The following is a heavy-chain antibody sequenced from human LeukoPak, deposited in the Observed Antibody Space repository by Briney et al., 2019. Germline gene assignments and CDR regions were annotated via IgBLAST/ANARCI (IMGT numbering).Heavy chain of an antibody. CDR1: GGSISSSSYY. Sequence: SETLSLTCTVSGGSISSSSYYWGWICQPPGKGLEWIGSIYYSGSTYYNPSLKSRVTISVDTSKNQFSLKLSSVTAADTAVYYCASQRERSYYARGFDYWGQGTLVTVSS. V-gene: IGHV4-39*01. J-gene: IGHJ4*02. CDR2: IYYSGST. D-gene: IGHD3-3*01. CDR3: ASQRERSYYARGFDY.